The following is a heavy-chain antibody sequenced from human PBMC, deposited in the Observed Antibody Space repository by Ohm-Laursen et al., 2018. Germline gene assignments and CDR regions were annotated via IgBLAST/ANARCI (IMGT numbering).Heavy chain of an antibody. J-gene: IGHJ5*02. V-gene: IGHV4-59*01. CDR3: AREGKYSGSYNRWFDP. CDR2: IYYSGST. D-gene: IGHD1-26*01. Sequence: SDTLSLTWTVSGDSITISYWNWIRQPPGKGLEWIGSIYYSGSTKYNPSLKSRVTISVDTSKNQFSLKLSSVTAADTAVYYCAREGKYSGSYNRWFDPWGQGTLVTVSS. CDR1: GDSITISY.